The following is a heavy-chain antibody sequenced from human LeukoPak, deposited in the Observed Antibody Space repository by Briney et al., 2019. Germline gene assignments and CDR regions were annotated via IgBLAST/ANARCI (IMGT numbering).Heavy chain of an antibody. J-gene: IGHJ3*02. D-gene: IGHD3-16*01. CDR3: AKATYVGAFDI. CDR2: INPNSGGT. Sequence: ASVKVSCKASGYTFTSYDINWVRQATGQGLEWMGWINPNSGGTNYAQKFQGRVTMTRDTSISTAYMELSRLRSDDTAVYYCAKATYVGAFDIWGQGTMVTVSS. CDR1: GYTFTSYD. V-gene: IGHV1-2*02.